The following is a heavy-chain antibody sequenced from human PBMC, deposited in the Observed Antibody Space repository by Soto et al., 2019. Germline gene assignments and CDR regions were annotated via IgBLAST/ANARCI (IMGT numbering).Heavy chain of an antibody. J-gene: IGHJ6*02. Sequence: PGWSLRLSCVASVFTCSKFWMSWFRQSPGKGLEWVANIKGDGSEKRYVDSVKGRLTISRDNAKNSVYLQMNSLRVEDTALYYCGRDEVRNGVGVWGQGTTVTVSS. CDR3: GRDEVRNGVGV. V-gene: IGHV3-7*01. CDR1: VFTCSKFW. CDR2: IKGDGSEK.